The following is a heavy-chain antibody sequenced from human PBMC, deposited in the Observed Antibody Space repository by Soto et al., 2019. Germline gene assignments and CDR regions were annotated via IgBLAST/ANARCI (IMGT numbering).Heavy chain of an antibody. Sequence: SETLSLTCTVSGGSISSYYWSWIRQPAGKGLEWIGRIYTSGSTNYNPSLKSRVTMSVDTSKNQFSLNMSSVTAADTAVYYCARSPGIGVAGTKNYHYYYGLDVWGQGTTVTVSS. CDR3: ARSPGIGVAGTKNYHYYYGLDV. CDR2: IYTSGST. V-gene: IGHV4-4*07. D-gene: IGHD6-19*01. J-gene: IGHJ6*02. CDR1: GGSISSYY.